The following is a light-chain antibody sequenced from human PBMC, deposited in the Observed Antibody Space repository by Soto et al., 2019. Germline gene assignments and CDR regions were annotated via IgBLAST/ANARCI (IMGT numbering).Light chain of an antibody. V-gene: IGLV2-23*01. J-gene: IGLJ3*02. CDR1: SSDVGGQKL. Sequence: QSALTQPASVSGSPGQSITISCTGTSSDVGGQKLVSWYQQHPGKAPKVLVYEGSERPSGVSDRFSGSKSGNTASLSIAGLQDEGEADYYFCSYAGSTTWVFGAGTKLTVL. CDR3: CSYAGSTTWV. CDR2: EGS.